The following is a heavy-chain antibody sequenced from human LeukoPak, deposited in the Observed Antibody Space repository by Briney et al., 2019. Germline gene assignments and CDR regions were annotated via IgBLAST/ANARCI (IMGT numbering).Heavy chain of an antibody. CDR2: IYTSGST. D-gene: IGHD2-21*02. J-gene: IGHJ5*02. CDR3: ARELPYCGGDCYSGWFDP. V-gene: IGHV4-61*02. CDR1: GGSISSGSHY. Sequence: SETLSLTCTVSGGSISSGSHYWSWIRQPAGKGLEWIGRIYTSGSTNYNPSLKSRVTISVDTSKNQFSLKLSSVTPADTAVYYCARELPYCGGDCYSGWFDPWGQGTLVTVSS.